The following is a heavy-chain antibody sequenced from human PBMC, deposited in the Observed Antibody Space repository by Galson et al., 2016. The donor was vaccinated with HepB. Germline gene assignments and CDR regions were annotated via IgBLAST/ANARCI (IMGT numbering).Heavy chain of an antibody. J-gene: IGHJ6*02. D-gene: IGHD3-3*01. CDR3: ARGMYDLRDYFHYYGMDV. CDR2: ISYDGSRK. CDR1: GFSFSSYA. V-gene: IGHV3-30*04. Sequence: SLRLSCAASGFSFSSYAVHWVRQAPGKGLEWVAVISYDGSRKDYADSVKGRFTISRDNSKSTLNLQMNSLRPEDSAVYYCARGMYDLRDYFHYYGMDVWGQGTTVTVSS.